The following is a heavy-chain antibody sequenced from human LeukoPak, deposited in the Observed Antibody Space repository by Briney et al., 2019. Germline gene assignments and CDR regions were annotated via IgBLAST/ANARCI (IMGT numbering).Heavy chain of an antibody. CDR1: GYTFTSYG. V-gene: IGHV1-18*01. CDR3: AREVPYDTSRYYQPFDY. D-gene: IGHD3-22*01. CDR2: ISVYNGNT. Sequence: ASVKVSCKASGYTFTSYGITWVRQAPGQGLEWMGWISVYNGNTNYAQKLQGRVTMTTDTSTSTAYMNLRSLRSDDTAVYYCAREVPYDTSRYYQPFDYWGQGTLVTVSS. J-gene: IGHJ4*02.